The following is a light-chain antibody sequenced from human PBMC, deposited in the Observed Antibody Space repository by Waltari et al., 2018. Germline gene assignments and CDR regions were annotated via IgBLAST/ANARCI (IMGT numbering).Light chain of an antibody. Sequence: DIQMAQSPSSLSASVGDRVTITCRTSQAISIWLAWYQQKPGKAPKLLIQKASVLQSGVPSRVSGSGSGTDFTLTISSLQSEDFATYYCQQYNSAPHSFGPGTKVEI. J-gene: IGKJ2*03. CDR2: KAS. CDR3: QQYNSAPHS. CDR1: QAISIW. V-gene: IGKV1-12*01.